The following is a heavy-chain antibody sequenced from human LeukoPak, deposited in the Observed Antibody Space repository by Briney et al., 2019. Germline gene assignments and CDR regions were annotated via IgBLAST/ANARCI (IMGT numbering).Heavy chain of an antibody. V-gene: IGHV4-39*07. Sequence: PSETLSLTCTVSGASISSNSYYWGWIRQPPGKGLEWIGSIYYSGSTYYNPSLKSRVTISVDTSKNQFSLKLSSVTAADTAVYYCARESIYGDYSMDVWGKGTTVTISS. J-gene: IGHJ6*03. CDR1: GASISSNSYY. D-gene: IGHD4-17*01. CDR2: IYYSGST. CDR3: ARESIYGDYSMDV.